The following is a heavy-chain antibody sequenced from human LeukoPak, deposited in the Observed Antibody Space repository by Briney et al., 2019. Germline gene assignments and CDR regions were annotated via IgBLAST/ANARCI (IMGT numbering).Heavy chain of an antibody. CDR2: ISGSGGGT. CDR3: AKTTYYDSSGYYVRYFDL. Sequence: GGSLRLSCAASGFTFSSYAMSWVRQAPGKGLGWVSAISGSGGGTYYADSVKGRFTISRDNFKNTLYLQMNSLRAEDTAVYYCAKTTYYDSSGYYVRYFDLWGRGTLVTVSS. V-gene: IGHV3-23*01. D-gene: IGHD3-22*01. J-gene: IGHJ2*01. CDR1: GFTFSSYA.